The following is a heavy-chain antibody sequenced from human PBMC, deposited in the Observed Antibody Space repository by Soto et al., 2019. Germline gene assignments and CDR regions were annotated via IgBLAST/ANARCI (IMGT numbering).Heavy chain of an antibody. CDR3: ARDLPGIADY. Sequence: EVQLVESGGGLVQPGGSLRLSCAASGFTVSSNYMSWVRQAPGKGLEWVSVIYSGGSTYYSDAVKGRFTISRHNSKKKLYLQMNSLRAEDTAVYYCARDLPGIADYWGQGTLVNVSS. D-gene: IGHD6-13*01. CDR2: IYSGGST. J-gene: IGHJ4*02. V-gene: IGHV3-53*04. CDR1: GFTVSSNY.